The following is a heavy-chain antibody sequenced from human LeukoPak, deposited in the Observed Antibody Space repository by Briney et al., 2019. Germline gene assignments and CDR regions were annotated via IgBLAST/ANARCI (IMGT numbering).Heavy chain of an antibody. J-gene: IGHJ4*02. CDR3: ASLKRGSYYFDY. D-gene: IGHD5-12*01. CDR1: GGSISSGSYY. CDR2: IYTSGST. V-gene: IGHV4-61*02. Sequence: SQTLSLTCSVSGGSISSGSYYWSWIRQPAGKGLEWIGRIYTSGSTNYNPSLKSRVTISVDTSKNQFSLKLSSVTAADTAVYYCASLKRGSYYFDYWGQGTLVTVSS.